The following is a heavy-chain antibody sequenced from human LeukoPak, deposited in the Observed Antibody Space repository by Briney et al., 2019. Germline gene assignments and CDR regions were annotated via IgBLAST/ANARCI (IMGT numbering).Heavy chain of an antibody. Sequence: PGGSLRLSCAASGFTFSNYGMYWVRQAPGKGLEWVAFIRYDGSNKYYADSVKGRFTISRDNSKNTLYLQMNSLRAEDTAVYYCAKEIQLWLPTFDYWGQGTLVTVSS. D-gene: IGHD5-18*01. CDR1: GFTFSNYG. CDR2: IRYDGSNK. J-gene: IGHJ4*02. V-gene: IGHV3-30*02. CDR3: AKEIQLWLPTFDY.